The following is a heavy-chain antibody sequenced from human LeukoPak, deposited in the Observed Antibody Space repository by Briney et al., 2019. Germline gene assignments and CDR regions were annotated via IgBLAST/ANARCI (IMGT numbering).Heavy chain of an antibody. CDR2: IIPIFGTA. V-gene: IGHV1-69*05. J-gene: IGHJ5*02. D-gene: IGHD3-22*01. CDR3: ARLQRDGLGPGTMRWFDP. CDR1: GGTFSSYA. Sequence: SVKVSCKASGGTFSSYAISWVRQAPGQGLEWMGGIIPIFGTANYAQKFQGRVTITTDESTSTAYMELSSLRSEDTAVYYCARLQRDGLGPGTMRWFDPWGQGTLVTVSS.